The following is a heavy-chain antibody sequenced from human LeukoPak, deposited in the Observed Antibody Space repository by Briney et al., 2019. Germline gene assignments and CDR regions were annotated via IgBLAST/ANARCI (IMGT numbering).Heavy chain of an antibody. J-gene: IGHJ3*02. D-gene: IGHD1-26*01. CDR1: GGTFSSHA. CDR2: IIPIFGTA. CDR3: ATAPWELLRRSAFDI. V-gene: IGHV1-69*06. Sequence: SVKVSCKASGGTFSSHAISWVRQAPGQGLEWMGGIIPIFGTANYAQKFQGRVTMTEDTSTDTAYMELSSLRSEDTAVYYCATAPWELLRRSAFDIWGQGTMVTVSS.